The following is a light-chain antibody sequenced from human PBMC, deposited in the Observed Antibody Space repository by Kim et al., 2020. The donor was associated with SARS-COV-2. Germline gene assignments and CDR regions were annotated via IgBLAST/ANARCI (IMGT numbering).Light chain of an antibody. V-gene: IGLV1-51*01. CDR1: STNIGNNY. Sequence: GKKVTISRTGSSTNIGNNYVSWYQQLPETAPKLLIYDNNKRTSGIPDAFSGSKSGTYATLGITGLQTGDEADYYCGTWDSSLSAGVFGGGTQLTVL. J-gene: IGLJ3*02. CDR2: DNN. CDR3: GTWDSSLSAGV.